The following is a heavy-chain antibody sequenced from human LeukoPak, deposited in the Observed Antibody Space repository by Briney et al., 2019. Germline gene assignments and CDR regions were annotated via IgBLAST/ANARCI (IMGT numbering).Heavy chain of an antibody. J-gene: IGHJ4*02. CDR1: GFTFSSYW. CDR2: INSDGSST. Sequence: TGGSLRLSCAASGFTFSSYWMDWVRQAPGKGLVWVSRINSDGSSTSYADSVKGRFTISRDNAKNTLYLQMNTLRAGDTAVYYCVSIPGDWGQGILVTVSS. CDR3: VSIPGD. V-gene: IGHV3-74*01. D-gene: IGHD7-27*01.